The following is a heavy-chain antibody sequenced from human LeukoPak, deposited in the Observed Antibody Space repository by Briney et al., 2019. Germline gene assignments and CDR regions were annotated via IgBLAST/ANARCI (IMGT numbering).Heavy chain of an antibody. D-gene: IGHD5-24*01. Sequence: GSSLRLSCAASGFILSNHWMTWVRQAPGKGLEWVAVISYHGSDKYYADSVKGRFTISRDNSKNTLYLQMNTLRVEDTAIYYCAKDPTGYNEPLPFDYWGQGTPVTVSS. CDR3: AKDPTGYNEPLPFDY. V-gene: IGHV3-30*18. CDR2: ISYHGSDK. J-gene: IGHJ4*02. CDR1: GFILSNHW.